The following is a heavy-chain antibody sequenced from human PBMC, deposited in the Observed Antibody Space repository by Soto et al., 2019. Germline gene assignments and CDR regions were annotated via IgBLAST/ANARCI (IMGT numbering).Heavy chain of an antibody. CDR1: GGSISSSSYY. J-gene: IGHJ4*02. V-gene: IGHV4-39*01. CDR3: ARRGNWGSDEFDY. D-gene: IGHD7-27*01. CDR2: IYYSGST. Sequence: SETLSLTCTVSGGSISSSSYYWGWIRQPPGKGLEWIGSIYYSGSTYYNLSLKSRVTISVDTSKNQFSLKLSSVTAADTAVYYCARRGNWGSDEFDYWGQGTLVTVSS.